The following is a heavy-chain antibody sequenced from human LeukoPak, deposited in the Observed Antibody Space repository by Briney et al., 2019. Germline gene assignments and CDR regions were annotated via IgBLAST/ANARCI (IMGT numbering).Heavy chain of an antibody. CDR3: ARGRDSDY. CDR1: GFTFSSYA. V-gene: IGHV3-21*01. J-gene: IGHJ4*02. CDR2: LSSSSSYI. Sequence: GGSLRLSCAASGFTFSSYAMSWVRQAPGKGLELVSSLSSSSSYIYYADSVKGRFTISRDNANNSLYLQMNSLRAEDTAVYFCARGRDSDYWGQGTLVTVSS. D-gene: IGHD5-18*01.